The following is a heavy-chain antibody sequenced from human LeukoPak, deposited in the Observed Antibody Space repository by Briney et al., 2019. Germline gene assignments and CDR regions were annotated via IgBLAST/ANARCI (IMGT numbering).Heavy chain of an antibody. D-gene: IGHD1-26*01. V-gene: IGHV4-39*07. Sequence: SETLSLTCTVSGGSISSSSYYWGWIRQPPGKGLEWIGSIYYSGSTYYNPSLKSRVTISVDTSKNQFSLKLSSVTAADTAVYYCARSFSRIVGAIYGWGQGTLVTVSS. CDR2: IYYSGST. CDR1: GGSISSSSYY. J-gene: IGHJ4*02. CDR3: ARSFSRIVGAIYG.